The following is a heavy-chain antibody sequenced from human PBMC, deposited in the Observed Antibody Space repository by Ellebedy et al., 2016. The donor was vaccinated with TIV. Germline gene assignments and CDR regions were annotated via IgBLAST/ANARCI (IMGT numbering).Heavy chain of an antibody. CDR3: ARDFGDF. D-gene: IGHD3-10*01. CDR2: ISWNSGSI. CDR1: GFTVSSNY. J-gene: IGHJ4*02. V-gene: IGHV3-20*03. Sequence: GGSLRLXXAASGFTVSSNYMSWVRQAPGKGLEWVSGISWNSGSIGYADSVKGRFTISRDNAKNSLYLQMNSLRAEDTALYYCARDFGDFWGQGTLVTVSP.